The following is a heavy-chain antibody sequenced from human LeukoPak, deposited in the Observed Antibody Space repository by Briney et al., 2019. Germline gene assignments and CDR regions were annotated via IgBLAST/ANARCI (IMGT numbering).Heavy chain of an antibody. V-gene: IGHV4-61*01. CDR1: GGSVSSGSDY. CDR2: IYYSGGT. J-gene: IGHJ4*02. Sequence: SETLSLTCALSGGSVSSGSDYWNWIRQPPGKGLEWIGHIYYSGGTIYNRSLNSQVTILVDTSKTQFSLELSSVTAADTAVYYCARVVIDATFDYWGQGTLVTVSS. CDR3: ARVVIDATFDY. D-gene: IGHD2-15*01.